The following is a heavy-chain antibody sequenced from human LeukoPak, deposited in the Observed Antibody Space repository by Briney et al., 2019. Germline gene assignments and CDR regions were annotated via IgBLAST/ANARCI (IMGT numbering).Heavy chain of an antibody. Sequence: PSETLSLTCTVSGGSTSSYYWSWIRQPPGKGLEWIGYIYYSGSTNYNPSLKSRVTISVDTSKNQFSLKLSSVTAADTAVYYCARVRYSGYDLVYFDYWGQGTLVTVSS. CDR1: GGSTSSYY. V-gene: IGHV4-59*01. D-gene: IGHD5-12*01. CDR2: IYYSGST. CDR3: ARVRYSGYDLVYFDY. J-gene: IGHJ4*02.